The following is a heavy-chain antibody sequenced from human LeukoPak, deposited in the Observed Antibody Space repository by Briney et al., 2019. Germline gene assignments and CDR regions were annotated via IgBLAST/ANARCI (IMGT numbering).Heavy chain of an antibody. CDR1: GGSFSGYY. J-gene: IGHJ4*02. CDR2: INHSGST. CDR3: ARQRLRYFDY. V-gene: IGHV4-34*01. Sequence: SETLSLTCAVYGGSFSGYYWSWIRQPPGKGLEWIGEINHSGSTNYNPSLKSRVTISVDTSKNQFSLKLSSVTAADTAVYYCARQRLRYFDYWGQGTLVTVSS. D-gene: IGHD4-17*01.